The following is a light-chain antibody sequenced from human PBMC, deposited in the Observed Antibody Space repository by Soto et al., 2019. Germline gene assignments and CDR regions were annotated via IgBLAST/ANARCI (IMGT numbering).Light chain of an antibody. CDR2: QAS. CDR3: QQYNTYLWT. CDR1: QSISNW. J-gene: IGKJ1*01. V-gene: IGKV1-5*03. Sequence: DIQMTQSPSTLSASVGDIVVITCRASQSISNWLAWYQQKPGRLPRLLIYQASTLESGVPSRFSGSGSGTEFTLTISSLQPDDFATYYCQQYNTYLWTFGQGNKVEIK.